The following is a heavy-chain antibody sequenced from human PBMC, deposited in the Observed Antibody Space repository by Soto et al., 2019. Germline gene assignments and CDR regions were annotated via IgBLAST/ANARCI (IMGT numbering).Heavy chain of an antibody. CDR1: GFTVSPYG. J-gene: IGHJ5*02. D-gene: IGHD6-13*01. Sequence: GGSLRLSCAASGFTVSPYGMSWIRQAPGKGLEWVAYISGSSSFIHYGDSVKGRFTISRDNAKNSLYLQMSSLRSEDTALYYCARERTASGTAWFDPWGHGTLVTVSS. V-gene: IGHV3-48*01. CDR2: ISGSSSFI. CDR3: ARERTASGTAWFDP.